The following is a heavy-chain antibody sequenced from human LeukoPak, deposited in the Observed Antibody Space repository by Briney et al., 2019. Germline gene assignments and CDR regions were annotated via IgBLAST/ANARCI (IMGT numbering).Heavy chain of an antibody. Sequence: ASVKVSCKASGYTFTSYDINWVRQATGQGLEWMGWMNPNSGNTGYAQKFQGRVTMTRNTSISTAYIELSSLRSEDTAVYYCAREGGAFDWFDPWGQGTLVTVSS. V-gene: IGHV1-8*01. CDR2: MNPNSGNT. J-gene: IGHJ5*02. D-gene: IGHD3-16*01. CDR3: AREGGAFDWFDP. CDR1: GYTFTSYD.